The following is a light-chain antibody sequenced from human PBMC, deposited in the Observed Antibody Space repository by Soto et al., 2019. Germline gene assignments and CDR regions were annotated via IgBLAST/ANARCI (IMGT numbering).Light chain of an antibody. Sequence: QSALTQPASVSGSPGQSITISCSGTSSDFGGYNVVSWYQQHPGKAPKLIIYEGTKRPSGVSNRFSGSKSGNAASLTISGLQTEDEADYYCCSHAHTSTFWVVFGGGTKLTVL. CDR3: CSHAHTSTFWVV. CDR1: SSDFGGYNV. V-gene: IGLV2-23*03. J-gene: IGLJ3*02. CDR2: EGT.